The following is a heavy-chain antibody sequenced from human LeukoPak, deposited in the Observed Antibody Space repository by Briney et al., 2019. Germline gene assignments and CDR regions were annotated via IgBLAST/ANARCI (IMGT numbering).Heavy chain of an antibody. V-gene: IGHV3-30-3*01. J-gene: IGHJ4*02. CDR2: ISYDGNVK. Sequence: GGSLRLSCAASGFSFSHYALHWVRQAPGKGLEWLAFISYDGNVKYYADSVKGRFTVSRDDSKITLYLQMTSLRTEDTALYYCARDFPTKYSQDYWGQGTLVTVSS. CDR1: GFSFSHYA. CDR3: ARDFPTKYSQDY. D-gene: IGHD5-18*01.